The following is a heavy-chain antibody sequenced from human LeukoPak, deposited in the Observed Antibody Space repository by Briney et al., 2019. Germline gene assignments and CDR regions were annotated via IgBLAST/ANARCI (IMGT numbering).Heavy chain of an antibody. CDR2: IYYSGST. CDR1: GGSISSYY. CDR3: ARRRARFDP. Sequence: SETLSLTCTVSGGSISSYYWSWIRQPPGKGLEWIGYIYYSGSTNYNPSLKSRVTISVDTSKNQFSLKLSSVTAADTAVYYCARRRARFDPWGQGTLVTVSP. J-gene: IGHJ5*02. V-gene: IGHV4-59*01.